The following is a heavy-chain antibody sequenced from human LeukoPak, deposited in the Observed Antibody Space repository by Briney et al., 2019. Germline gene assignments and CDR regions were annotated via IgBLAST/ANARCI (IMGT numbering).Heavy chain of an antibody. J-gene: IGHJ4*02. CDR1: GYTFTGYY. CDR2: INPNSGGT. V-gene: IGHV1-2*02. D-gene: IGHD3-16*02. Sequence: ASVKVSCKASGYTFTGYYMHWVRRAPGQGLEWMGWINPNSGGTNYAQKFQGRVTMTRDTSISTAYMELSRLRSDDTAVYYCARGVMITFGGVIVNDYWGQGTLVTVSS. CDR3: ARGVMITFGGVIVNDY.